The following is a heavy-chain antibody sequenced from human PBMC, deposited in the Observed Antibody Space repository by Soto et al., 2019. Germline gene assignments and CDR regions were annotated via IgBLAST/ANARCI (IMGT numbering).Heavy chain of an antibody. D-gene: IGHD6-13*01. J-gene: IGHJ3*02. CDR3: ARAPIAAAGRGDAFDI. CDR2: ISAYNGNT. Sequence: QVQLVQSGAEVKKPGASVKVSCKASGYTFTSYGISWVRQAPGQGLEWMGWISAYNGNTNYAQKLQGRVTMTTDTTTSTAYKELRSLRSDDTAVYYCARAPIAAAGRGDAFDIWGQGTMVTVSS. CDR1: GYTFTSYG. V-gene: IGHV1-18*01.